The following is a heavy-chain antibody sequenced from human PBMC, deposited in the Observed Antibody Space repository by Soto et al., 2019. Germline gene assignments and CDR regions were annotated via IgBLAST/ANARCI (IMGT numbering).Heavy chain of an antibody. V-gene: IGHV3-21*01. CDR3: ARAKYYYDSSGYYDHPDALDI. J-gene: IGHJ3*02. CDR2: ISSSSSYI. Sequence: PGGSLRLSCAASGFTFSSYSMNWVRQAPGKGLEWVSSISSSSSYIYYADSVKGRFTISRDNAKNSLYLQMNSLRAEDTAVYYCARAKYYYDSSGYYDHPDALDIWGQGTMVTVSS. CDR1: GFTFSSYS. D-gene: IGHD3-22*01.